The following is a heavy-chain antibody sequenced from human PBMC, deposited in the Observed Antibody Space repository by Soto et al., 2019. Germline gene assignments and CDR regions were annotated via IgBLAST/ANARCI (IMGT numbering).Heavy chain of an antibody. CDR1: GYTFTLYA. J-gene: IGHJ4*02. D-gene: IGHD3-3*01. Sequence: ASVKVSCKASGYTFTLYAMHWVRQAPGQRLEWMGWINAANGNTKSSQKFQGRVTFTRDTSASTGYMELSTLNSADTAVYYCARDQRQDYDFWSGYSQGFDYWGQGTPVTVSS. CDR2: INAANGNT. CDR3: ARDQRQDYDFWSGYSQGFDY. V-gene: IGHV1-3*01.